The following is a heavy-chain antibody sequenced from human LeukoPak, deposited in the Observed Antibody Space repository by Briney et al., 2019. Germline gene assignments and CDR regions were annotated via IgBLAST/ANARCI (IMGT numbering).Heavy chain of an antibody. CDR3: ARHHGYDSSGYYYVPHYDY. CDR1: GFTFSSYA. J-gene: IGHJ4*02. Sequence: GSLRLSCAASGFTFSSYAMSWIRQPPGKGLEWIGYIYYSGSTNYNPSLKSRVTISVDTSKNQFSLKLSSVTAADTAVYYCARHHGYDSSGYYYVPHYDYWGQGTLVTVSS. D-gene: IGHD3-22*01. V-gene: IGHV4-59*08. CDR2: IYYSGST.